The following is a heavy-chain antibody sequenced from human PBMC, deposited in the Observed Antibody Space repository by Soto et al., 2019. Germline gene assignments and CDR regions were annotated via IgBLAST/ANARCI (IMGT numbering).Heavy chain of an antibody. J-gene: IGHJ4*02. Sequence: QVQLVQSGAEVKRPGSSVKVSCKASGDTFAFHSINWVRQAPGLGLEWMGRINPILSMSNYAQRFQGRVTMTADKSTSTVYMVLSRLRSEDTAIYYCATSYGSGYRAFDYWGQGALVTVSS. V-gene: IGHV1-69*02. CDR2: INPILSMS. CDR3: ATSYGSGYRAFDY. D-gene: IGHD3-10*01. CDR1: GDTFAFHS.